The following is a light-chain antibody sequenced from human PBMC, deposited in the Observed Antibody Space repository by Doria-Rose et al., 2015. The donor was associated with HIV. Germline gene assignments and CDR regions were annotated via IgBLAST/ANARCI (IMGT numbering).Light chain of an antibody. CDR3: QQSYSTPLA. J-gene: IGKJ4*01. CDR2: AAP. Sequence: DIRVTQSASSLSASVGDRVTITCRASQSTGSFLNWYQQKPGKAPKLLIYAAPSLQNGVPSRFSGSGSGTDFTLTISSLQPEDFATYFCQQSYSTPLAFGGGTKVEIK. CDR1: QSTGSF. V-gene: IGKV1-39*01.